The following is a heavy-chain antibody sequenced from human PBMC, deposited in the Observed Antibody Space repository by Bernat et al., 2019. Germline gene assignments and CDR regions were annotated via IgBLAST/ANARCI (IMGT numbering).Heavy chain of an antibody. CDR3: ARDPGWGSAAAGTGSAFDI. Sequence: QVQLVESGGGVVQPGRSLRLSCAASGFTFSSYAMHWVRQAPGKGLEWVAVISYDGSNKYYADSVKGRFTISRDNSKNTLYLQMNSLRAEDTAVYYCARDPGWGSAAAGTGSAFDIWGQGTMVTVSS. CDR2: ISYDGSNK. J-gene: IGHJ3*02. D-gene: IGHD6-13*01. CDR1: GFTFSSYA. V-gene: IGHV3-30-3*01.